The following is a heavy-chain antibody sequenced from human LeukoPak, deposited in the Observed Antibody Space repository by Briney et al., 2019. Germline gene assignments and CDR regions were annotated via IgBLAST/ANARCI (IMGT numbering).Heavy chain of an antibody. V-gene: IGHV4-61*08. CDR2: IYYSGST. CDR3: ARGHTAMDDYYYYGMDV. D-gene: IGHD5-18*01. Sequence: SETLSLTCTVSGGSINSGGYYWSWIRQPPGEGLEWIGYIYYSGSTNYNPSLKSRVTISVDTSKNQFSLKLSSVTAADTAVYYCARGHTAMDDYYYYGMDVWGQGTTVTVS. CDR1: GGSINSGGYY. J-gene: IGHJ6*02.